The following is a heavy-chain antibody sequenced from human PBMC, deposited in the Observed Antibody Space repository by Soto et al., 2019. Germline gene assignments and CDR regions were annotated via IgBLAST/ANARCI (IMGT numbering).Heavy chain of an antibody. CDR3: ARDTSGWSLNGLDV. V-gene: IGHV1-46*01. J-gene: IGHJ6*02. Sequence: QVDLVQSGAEVKKPGASVTISCKASGSAITRYYIHWVRQAPGRGLEWMGIIKPGGGSASYRQKFQDIVAINKDTSTGTVYMDFRSLRTEDKAVYYCARDTSGWSLNGLDVWGQGTTVNVSS. CDR2: IKPGGGSA. D-gene: IGHD6-19*01. CDR1: GSAITRYY.